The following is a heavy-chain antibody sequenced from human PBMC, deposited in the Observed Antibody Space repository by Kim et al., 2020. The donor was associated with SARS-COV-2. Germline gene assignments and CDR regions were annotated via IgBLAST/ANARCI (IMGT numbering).Heavy chain of an antibody. CDR1: GFTVSSNY. J-gene: IGHJ2*01. CDR3: ARGRVAAAGHWYFDL. V-gene: IGHV3-53*01. CDR2: IYSSSST. D-gene: IGHD6-13*01. Sequence: GGSLRLSCAASGFTVSSNYMSWVRQAPGKGLEWVSVIYSSSSTYYADSVKGRFTISRDNSKNTLYLQMNSLRADDTAVYYCARGRVAAAGHWYFDLWGRG.